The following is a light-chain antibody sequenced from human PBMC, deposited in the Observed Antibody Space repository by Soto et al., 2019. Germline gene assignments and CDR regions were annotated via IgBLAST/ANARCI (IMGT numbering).Light chain of an antibody. V-gene: IGKV1-5*03. CDR3: QHYKISTRYS. CDR2: QAS. CDR1: QSISVW. Sequence: IQMTQSPSTLSASVGDRVTITCRASQSISVWLAWYQQRPGTVPKLLIYQASNLESGVPARFSGSGSGTDFTLTISSLQPEDFATYYCQHYKISTRYSFGQGTKVDIK. J-gene: IGKJ2*03.